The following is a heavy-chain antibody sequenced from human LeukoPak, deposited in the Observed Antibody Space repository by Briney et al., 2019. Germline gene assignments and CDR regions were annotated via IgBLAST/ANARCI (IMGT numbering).Heavy chain of an antibody. CDR3: ARRASSSVAAAGTFDY. Sequence: SETLSLTCAVYGGSFSGYYWSWIRQPPGKGLEWIGEINHSGSTNYNPSLKSRVTISVDTSKNQFPLKLSSVTAADTAVYYCARRASSSVAAAGTFDYWGQGTLVTVSS. CDR2: INHSGST. J-gene: IGHJ4*02. D-gene: IGHD6-13*01. CDR1: GGSFSGYY. V-gene: IGHV4-34*01.